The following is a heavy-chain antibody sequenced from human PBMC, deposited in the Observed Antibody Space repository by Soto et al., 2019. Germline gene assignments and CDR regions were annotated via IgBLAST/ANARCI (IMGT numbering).Heavy chain of an antibody. Sequence: ASVKVSCKVSGYTLTELSMHWVRQAPGKGLEWMGGFDPEDGETIYAQKFQGGVTMTEDTSTDTAYMELSSLRSEDTAVYYCATDLPKVVPAAMRGYYYYYGMDVWGQGTTVTVSS. CDR1: GYTLTELS. CDR2: FDPEDGET. J-gene: IGHJ6*02. D-gene: IGHD2-2*01. CDR3: ATDLPKVVPAAMRGYYYYYGMDV. V-gene: IGHV1-24*01.